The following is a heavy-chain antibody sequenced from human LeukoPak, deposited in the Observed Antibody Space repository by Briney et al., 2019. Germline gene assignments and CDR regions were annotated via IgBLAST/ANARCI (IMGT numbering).Heavy chain of an antibody. CDR1: GFTFSSYG. V-gene: IGHV3-30*02. CDR3: TKDIGGSSSDWYY. CDR2: IRYDGSNK. Sequence: GGSLRLSCAASGFTFSSYGMHWVRQAPGKGLEWVAFIRYDGSNKYYADSVKGRFTISRDNSKNTLYLQMNSLRAEDTAVYYCTKDIGGSSSDWYYWGQGTLVTVSS. D-gene: IGHD6-6*01. J-gene: IGHJ4*02.